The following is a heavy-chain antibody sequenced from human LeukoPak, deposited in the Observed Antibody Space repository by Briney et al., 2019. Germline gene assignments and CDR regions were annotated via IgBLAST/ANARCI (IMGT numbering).Heavy chain of an antibody. CDR1: GINVSANY. CDR3: VGSTGQQRIPYDS. V-gene: IGHV3-66*02. CDR2: IYGAGAA. D-gene: IGHD6-25*01. J-gene: IGHJ4*02. Sequence: GGSLRLSCAASGINVSANYMTWIRQAPGKGLEWVSLIYGAGAAYYAESVRGRFIISRDNSKNTLFLQMNSLRAEDTAVYYCVGSTGQQRIPYDSWGQGPNVAVSS.